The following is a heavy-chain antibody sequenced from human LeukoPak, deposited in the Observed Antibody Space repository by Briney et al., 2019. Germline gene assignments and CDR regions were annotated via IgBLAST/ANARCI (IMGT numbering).Heavy chain of an antibody. D-gene: IGHD4-17*01. CDR1: GFTVSSNY. J-gene: IGHJ4*02. CDR2: IYRGGNT. CDR3: AKGRNEDGDAALNY. V-gene: IGHV3-53*01. Sequence: GGSLRLSCAASGFTVSSNYMNWVRQAPGKGLEWVSVIYRGGNTYYADSVKGRFTISRDNSKNTLYLQMNSLRAEDTAAYHCAKGRNEDGDAALNYWGQGTLVTVSS.